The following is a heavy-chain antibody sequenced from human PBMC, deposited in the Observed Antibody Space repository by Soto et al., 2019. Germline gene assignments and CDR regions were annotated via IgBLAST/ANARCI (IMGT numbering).Heavy chain of an antibody. CDR2: IIPIFGPA. V-gene: IGHV1-69*01. CDR3: GTGSSWTKVES. Sequence: QVQLVQSGAEVKKPGSSVKVSCKASGGTLSRSAISWVRQALGQGLEWMGGIIPIFGPAIYAQKFRGRVSIIADESTRTAYIEMSSLRSDDTAVYYCGTGSSWTKVESWGQGTLVTVSS. D-gene: IGHD6-13*01. CDR1: GGTLSRSA. J-gene: IGHJ4*02.